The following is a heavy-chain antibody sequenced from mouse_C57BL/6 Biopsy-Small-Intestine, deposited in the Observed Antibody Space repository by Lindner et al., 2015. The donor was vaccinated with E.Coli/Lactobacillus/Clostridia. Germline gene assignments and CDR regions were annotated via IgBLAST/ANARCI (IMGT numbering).Heavy chain of an antibody. V-gene: IGHV5-6*01. Sequence: VQLQESGGDLVKPGGSLKLSCAASGFTFSSYGMSWVRQTPDKRLEWVATISSGGSYTYYPDSVKGRFTISRDNAKNSLYLQMSHLKSEDTARYYCTRPYDYDFAWFVYWGQGTLVTVSA. D-gene: IGHD2-4*01. CDR3: TRPYDYDFAWFVY. J-gene: IGHJ3*01. CDR1: GFTFSSYG. CDR2: ISSGGSYT.